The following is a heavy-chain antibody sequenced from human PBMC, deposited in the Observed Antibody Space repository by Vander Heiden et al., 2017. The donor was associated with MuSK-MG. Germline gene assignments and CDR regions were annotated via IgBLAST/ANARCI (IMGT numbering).Heavy chain of an antibody. CDR2: IYSGGST. D-gene: IGHD3-10*01. CDR1: GFTVSSNY. Sequence: EVQLVESGGGLVQPGGSLRLSCAASGFTVSSNYMRWFRQAPGKGLEWVSVIYSGGSTYYADSVKGRFTISRDNSKNTLYLQMNSLRAEDTAVYYCAGDTGGSGSYSDPLYGMDVWGQGTTVTVSS. J-gene: IGHJ6*02. CDR3: AGDTGGSGSYSDPLYGMDV. V-gene: IGHV3-66*01.